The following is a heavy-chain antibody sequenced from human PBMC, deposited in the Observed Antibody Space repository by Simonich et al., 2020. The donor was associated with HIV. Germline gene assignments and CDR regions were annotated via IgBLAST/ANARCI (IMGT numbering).Heavy chain of an antibody. CDR2: INHRGST. CDR3: ARHPGCSSIFCYPTFDP. V-gene: IGHV4-34*01. Sequence: QVQLQQWGAGLLKPSTPMYLTCAVYGGSSSGYYWSWIRQPPGTGLGWIGEINHRGSTIYNPCIKSRVPISVDTSKNQFSLKLSSVTAAGTAVYYFARHPGCSSIFCYPTFDPWGQGTLVTVSS. J-gene: IGHJ5*02. D-gene: IGHD2-2*01. CDR1: GGSSSGYY.